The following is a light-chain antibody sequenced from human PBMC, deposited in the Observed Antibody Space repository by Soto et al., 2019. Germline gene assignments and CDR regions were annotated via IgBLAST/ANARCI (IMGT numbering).Light chain of an antibody. CDR3: QQRGTRPPWT. Sequence: EIVLTQSPATLSLSPGERATLSCRASQSVNIYLAWYQQKPGQAPRLLIYDASNRATGIPARFSGSGSGTDFTLTISSLEPEDFAVYFCQQRGTRPPWTFGQGTKVDIK. V-gene: IGKV3-11*01. CDR2: DAS. J-gene: IGKJ1*01. CDR1: QSVNIY.